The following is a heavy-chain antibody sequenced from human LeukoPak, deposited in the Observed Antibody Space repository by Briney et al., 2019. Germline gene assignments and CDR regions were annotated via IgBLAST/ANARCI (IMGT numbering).Heavy chain of an antibody. CDR1: GFTFTTYW. Sequence: PGGSLRLSCAASGFTFTTYWMHWVRQAPGKGLVWVSRIRSDGSGTTFAGSVQGRFTISRDNAKNSLYLQMNSLRAEDTAVYYCAISSGYSSGWELHDAFDIWGQGTMVTVSS. D-gene: IGHD6-19*01. J-gene: IGHJ3*02. CDR2: IRSDGSGT. CDR3: AISSGYSSGWELHDAFDI. V-gene: IGHV3-74*01.